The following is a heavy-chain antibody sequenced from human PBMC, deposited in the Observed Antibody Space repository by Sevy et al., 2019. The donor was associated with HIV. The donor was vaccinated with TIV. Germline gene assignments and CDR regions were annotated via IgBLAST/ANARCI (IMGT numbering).Heavy chain of an antibody. Sequence: GGSLRLSCAASGFTFDDYAMHWVRQAPGKGLEWVSGISWNSGSIGYADSVKGRFTISRDNAKNSLYLQMNSLRAEDTASYYCAKDLAPSTRYYDDSSCYYYDSPPYGMDVWGQGTTVTVSS. J-gene: IGHJ6*02. CDR3: AKDLAPSTRYYDDSSCYYYDSPPYGMDV. CDR2: ISWNSGSI. D-gene: IGHD3-22*01. CDR1: GFTFDDYA. V-gene: IGHV3-9*01.